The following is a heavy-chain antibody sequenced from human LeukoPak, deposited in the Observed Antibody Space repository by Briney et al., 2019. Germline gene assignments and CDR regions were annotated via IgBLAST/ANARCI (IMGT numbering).Heavy chain of an antibody. CDR1: GGSFSGYY. CDR2: INHSGST. J-gene: IGHJ4*02. Sequence: SETLSLTCAVYGGSFSGYYWSWIRQPPGKGLEWIGEINHSGSTNYNPSLKSRVTISVDTSKNQFSLKLSSVTAADTAVYYCARLGWPSSGWYSFYYFDYWGQGTLVTVSS. V-gene: IGHV4-34*01. CDR3: ARLGWPSSGWYSFYYFDY. D-gene: IGHD6-19*01.